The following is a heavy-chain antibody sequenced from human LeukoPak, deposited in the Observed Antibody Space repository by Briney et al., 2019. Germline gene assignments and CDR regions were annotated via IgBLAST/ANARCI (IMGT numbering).Heavy chain of an antibody. CDR2: IYYSGNT. D-gene: IGHD1-20*01. J-gene: IGHJ3*02. V-gene: IGHV4-31*11. Sequence: SETLSLTCAVYGGSFSGYFWSWIRQHPGKGLEWIGYIYYSGNTYYSPSLKSRVTVSVDTSKNQFSLRLSSVTAADTALYYCASRVTGDPYAFDIWGQGTMVTVSS. CDR3: ASRVTGDPYAFDI. CDR1: GGSFSGYF.